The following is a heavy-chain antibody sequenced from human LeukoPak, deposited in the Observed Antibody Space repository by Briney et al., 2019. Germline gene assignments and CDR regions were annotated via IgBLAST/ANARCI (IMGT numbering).Heavy chain of an antibody. J-gene: IGHJ4*02. CDR2: ISAYNGNT. CDR3: AREDDFWSGYHNDY. Sequence: ASVKVSCKSSGYTFTSYDINWVRQATGQGLEWMGWISAYNGNTNYAQKLQGRVTMTTDTSTSTAYMELRSLRSDDTAVYYCAREDDFWSGYHNDYWGQGTLVTVSS. D-gene: IGHD3-3*01. V-gene: IGHV1-18*01. CDR1: GYTFTSYD.